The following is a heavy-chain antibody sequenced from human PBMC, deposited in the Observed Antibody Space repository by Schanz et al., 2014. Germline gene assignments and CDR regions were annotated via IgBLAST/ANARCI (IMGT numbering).Heavy chain of an antibody. V-gene: IGHV1-18*01. CDR3: ARDRLECGAECYSVEVFEI. J-gene: IGHJ4*02. D-gene: IGHD2-21*01. CDR2: INGYNGHT. CDR1: GYTFSSYG. Sequence: QVQLVQSGAEVKKPGASVKVSCKASGYTFSSYGITWVRQAPGQGLEWMGWINGYNGHTLYAQKFQGRVTFTADKSTSTAYMELSSLKSEDTAVYYCARDRLECGAECYSVEVFEIWGQGTLVIVSS.